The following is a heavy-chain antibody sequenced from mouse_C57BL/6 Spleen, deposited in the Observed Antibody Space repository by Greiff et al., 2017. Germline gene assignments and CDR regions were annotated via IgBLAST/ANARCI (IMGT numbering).Heavy chain of an antibody. V-gene: IGHV1-69*01. CDR3: AMTAQDYFDY. D-gene: IGHD3-2*02. CDR1: GYTFTSYW. Sequence: VQLQQPGAELVMPGASVKLSCKASGYTFTSYWMHWVKQRPGQGLAWIGEIDPSDSYTNYNQKFKGKSTLTVDKSSSTAYMQLSSLTSEDSAVYSCAMTAQDYFDYWGQGTTLTVSS. CDR2: IDPSDSYT. J-gene: IGHJ2*01.